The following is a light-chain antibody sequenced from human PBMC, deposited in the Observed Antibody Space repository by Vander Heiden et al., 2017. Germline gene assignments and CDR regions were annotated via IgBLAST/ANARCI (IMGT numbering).Light chain of an antibody. CDR1: QGISSA. J-gene: IGKJ4*01. V-gene: IGKV1-13*02. CDR3: QQFNTFPL. CDR2: EAS. Sequence: AVQLTQSPTSLSASVGDRVTITCRASQGISSALAWYQQKPSKAPRRLIYEASTLHTGVASRFSGSGAGTDFTLTISSLLPEDFATYYCQQFNTFPLFGGGTKVEI.